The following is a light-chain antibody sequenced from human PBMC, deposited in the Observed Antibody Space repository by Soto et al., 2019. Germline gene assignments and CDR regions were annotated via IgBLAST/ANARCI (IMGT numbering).Light chain of an antibody. Sequence: DIQMTQSPSTLSASVGDRVITTCRARQSISIWLAWYQQKAGKAPQLMIFKTSSLETGVPSRFSGSGSGTEFTLTIISLKPEDFATYYCLLYDSLSYTFCQGTKLEIK. J-gene: IGKJ2*01. CDR3: LLYDSLSYT. CDR1: QSISIW. CDR2: KTS. V-gene: IGKV1-5*03.